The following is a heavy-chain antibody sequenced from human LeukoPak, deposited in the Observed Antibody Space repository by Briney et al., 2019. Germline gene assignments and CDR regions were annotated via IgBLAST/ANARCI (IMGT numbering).Heavy chain of an antibody. V-gene: IGHV3-21*04. CDR3: ARVAGEFRDY. J-gene: IGHJ4*02. CDR2: ITSSSNYI. D-gene: IGHD3-10*01. CDR1: GFTFSGSA. Sequence: SGGSLRLSCAASGFTFSGSAMHWVRQAPGKGLEWVSSITSSSNYIFYSDSVKGRFTISRDNAKSSLYLQMNSLRPEDTAIYYCARVAGEFRDYWGQGTLVTVSS.